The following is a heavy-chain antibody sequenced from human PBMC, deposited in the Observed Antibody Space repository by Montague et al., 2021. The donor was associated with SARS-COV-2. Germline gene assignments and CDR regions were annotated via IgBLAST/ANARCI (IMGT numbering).Heavy chain of an antibody. CDR3: ARGRQDSNTIVVVMTGGKFDFDY. CDR2: INHRGTS. CDR1: GGSFSDYF. D-gene: IGHD3-22*01. Sequence: SETLSLTCAVYGGSFSDYFWTWIRQPPGRGLEWIGEINHRGTSNYNPSLKSRVSISVDTSKNQFSLYLGSVTAADTAVYYCARGRQDSNTIVVVMTGGKFDFDYWGQGTLVTVSS. V-gene: IGHV4-34*01. J-gene: IGHJ4*02.